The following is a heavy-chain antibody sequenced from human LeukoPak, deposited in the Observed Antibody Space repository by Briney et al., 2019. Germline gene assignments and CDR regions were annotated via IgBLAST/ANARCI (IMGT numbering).Heavy chain of an antibody. J-gene: IGHJ4*02. CDR3: ARLASGSYGPLTPFDY. V-gene: IGHV4-59*08. CDR2: IYYSGST. CDR1: GGSISSYY. Sequence: PSETLSLTCTVSGGSISSYYWNWIRQPPGKGLEWIGFIYYSGSTNYNPSLKSRVIISVDTSKNQFSLRLSSVTAADTAVYYSARLASGSYGPLTPFDYWGQGTLVTVSS. D-gene: IGHD1-26*01.